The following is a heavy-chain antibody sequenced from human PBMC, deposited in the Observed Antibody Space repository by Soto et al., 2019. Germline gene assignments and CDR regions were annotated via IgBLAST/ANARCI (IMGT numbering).Heavy chain of an antibody. D-gene: IGHD1-26*01. CDR1: GFTFSSYA. CDR3: ARDQVGAATEYFQH. J-gene: IGHJ1*01. Sequence: GGSLRLSCAASGFTFSSYAMSWVRQAPGKGLEWVSVIYSGGSTYYADSVKGRFTISRDNSKNTLYLQMNSLRAEDTAVYYCARDQVGAATEYFQHWGQGTLVTVSS. V-gene: IGHV3-66*01. CDR2: IYSGGST.